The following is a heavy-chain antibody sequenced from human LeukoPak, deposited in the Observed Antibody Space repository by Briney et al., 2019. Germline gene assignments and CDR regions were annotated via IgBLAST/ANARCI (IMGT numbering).Heavy chain of an antibody. CDR3: ARDTSFRGYGSGREALDI. V-gene: IGHV3-30*02. CDR1: GFTFSSYG. J-gene: IGHJ3*02. CDR2: IRYDGSNK. Sequence: WGSLRLSCAASGFTFSSYGIHWVRQVPGKGLEWVAFIRYDGSNKYYADSVKGRFTISRDNAKNSLYLQMNSLRAEDTAVYYCARDTSFRGYGSGREALDIWGQGTMVTVSS. D-gene: IGHD3-10*01.